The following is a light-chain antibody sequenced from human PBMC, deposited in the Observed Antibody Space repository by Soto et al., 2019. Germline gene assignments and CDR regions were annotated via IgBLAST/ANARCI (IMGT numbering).Light chain of an antibody. CDR3: QQYGSSPIT. Sequence: EIVLTQSPGTLSLSPGERATLSCRASQSVSSSYLAWYQQKPGQAPRLLIYGSSSRATGIPDRFSGSGSGTDFPITSSRLEAEDSAVYYCQQYGSSPITFGQGTQLEIK. J-gene: IGKJ5*01. CDR1: QSVSSSY. V-gene: IGKV3-20*01. CDR2: GSS.